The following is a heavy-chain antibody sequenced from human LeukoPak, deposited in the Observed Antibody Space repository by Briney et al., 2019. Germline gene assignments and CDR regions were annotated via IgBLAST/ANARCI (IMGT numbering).Heavy chain of an antibody. CDR2: ISSKTYGGTT. J-gene: IGHJ6*02. CDR3: TRGPTQQWLYYGMDV. D-gene: IGHD5-18*01. V-gene: IGHV3-49*04. CDR1: GFTFGDHA. Sequence: GGSLRLSCTASGFTFGDHAMSWVRQAPGKGLEWVGFISSKTYGGTTEYAASVKGRFTISRDDSKSIAYLQMNSLKTEDTAVYYCTRGPTQQWLYYGMDVWGQGTTVTVSS.